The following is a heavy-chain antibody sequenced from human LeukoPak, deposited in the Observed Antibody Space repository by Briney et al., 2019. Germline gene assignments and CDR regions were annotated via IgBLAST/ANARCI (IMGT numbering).Heavy chain of an antibody. CDR3: ARDLSEYSSSSTPDY. J-gene: IGHJ4*02. V-gene: IGHV1-18*01. Sequence: ASVKVSCKASGYTFTSYGISWVRQAPGQGLEWMGWISAYNGNTNYAQKLQGRVTMTTDTSTSTAYMELRSLRSDDTAVYYCARDLSEYSSSSTPDYWGQGTLVTVSS. D-gene: IGHD6-6*01. CDR1: GYTFTSYG. CDR2: ISAYNGNT.